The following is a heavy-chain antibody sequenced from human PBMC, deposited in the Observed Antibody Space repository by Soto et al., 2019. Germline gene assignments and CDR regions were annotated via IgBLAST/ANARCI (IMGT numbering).Heavy chain of an antibody. CDR2: IIPIFGTA. CDR1: GGTFSSYA. J-gene: IGHJ5*02. D-gene: IGHD6-13*01. Sequence: QVQLVQSGAEVKKPGSSVNVSCKASGGTFSSYAISWVRQAPGQGVEWMGGIIPIFGTANYAQKFQGRVTITADKSTSTAYMELSSLRSEDTAVYYCARVSGHSSWEYNWFDPWGQGTLVTVSS. V-gene: IGHV1-69*06. CDR3: ARVSGHSSWEYNWFDP.